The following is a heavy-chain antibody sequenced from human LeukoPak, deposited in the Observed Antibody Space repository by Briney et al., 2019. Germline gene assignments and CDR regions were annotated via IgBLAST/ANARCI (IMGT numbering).Heavy chain of an antibody. CDR3: ARGYCSGGSCYYDY. V-gene: IGHV3-66*01. Sequence: GGSLRLSCAASGFTFSTYAMSWVRQAPGKGLEWVSVIYSGGSTYYADSVKGRFTISRDNSKNTLYLQMNSLRAEDTAVYYCARGYCSGGSCYYDYWGQGTLVTVSS. CDR1: GFTFSTYA. D-gene: IGHD2-15*01. J-gene: IGHJ4*02. CDR2: IYSGGST.